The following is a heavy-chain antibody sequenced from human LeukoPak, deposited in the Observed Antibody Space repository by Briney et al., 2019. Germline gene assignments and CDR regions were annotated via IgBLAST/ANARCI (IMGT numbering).Heavy chain of an antibody. D-gene: IGHD3-10*01. V-gene: IGHV4-59*12. CDR3: ARVITMVRGEPSEYYYYYYMDV. CDR2: VYSSGRT. J-gene: IGHJ6*03. Sequence: SETLSLTCTVSGGSISNYYWSWIRQPPGKGLEWIAYVYSSGRTNYNPSLKSRVTISVDTSKSQFSLKLSSVTAADTAVYYCARVITMVRGEPSEYYYYYYMDVWGKGTTVTVSS. CDR1: GGSISNYY.